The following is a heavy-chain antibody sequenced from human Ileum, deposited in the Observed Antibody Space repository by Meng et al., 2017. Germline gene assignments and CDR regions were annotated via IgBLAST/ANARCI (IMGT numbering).Heavy chain of an antibody. V-gene: IGHV2-5*02. CDR2: IYLDDDT. Sequence: TFKCPGLTLVTPTQTLTLTCTVSGFPVSTDGVGVGWIRQPPGKAPEWLALIYLDDDTRYSPSLRHRLTITKDTSKNQVVLTMTDMDPVDTGRYYCAHKREETTVNYFDFWGQGTLVTVSS. J-gene: IGHJ4*02. D-gene: IGHD4-11*01. CDR1: GFPVSTDGVG. CDR3: AHKREETTVNYFDF.